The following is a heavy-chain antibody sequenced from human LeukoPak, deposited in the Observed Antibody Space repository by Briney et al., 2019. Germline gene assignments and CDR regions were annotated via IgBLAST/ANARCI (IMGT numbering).Heavy chain of an antibody. J-gene: IGHJ6*02. V-gene: IGHV4-4*02. D-gene: IGHD1/OR15-1a*01. CDR3: ARQKWEQQGRDYYFNGLDV. Sequence: SETLSLTCSVSIGSISSSKWWSWVRQSPVKGLEWVGEIYLYGTTNYNPSFTSRVTMSVDRSRNQFSLKLTSVTAADTAVYYCARQKWEQQGRDYYFNGLDVWGPGTTVIVSS. CDR2: IYLYGTT. CDR1: IGSISSSKW.